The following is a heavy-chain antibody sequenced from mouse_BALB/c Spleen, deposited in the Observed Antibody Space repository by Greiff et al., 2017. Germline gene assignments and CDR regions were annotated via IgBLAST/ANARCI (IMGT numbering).Heavy chain of an antibody. J-gene: IGHJ4*01. V-gene: IGHV5-4*02. CDR3: ARRGGSSYGAMDY. CDR2: ISDGGSYT. CDR1: GFTFSDYY. D-gene: IGHD1-1*01. Sequence: EVKLVESGGGLVKPGGSLKLSCAASGFTFSDYYMYWVRQTPEKRLEWVATISDGGSYTYYPDSVKGRFTISRDNAKNNLYLQMSSLKSEDTAMYYWARRGGSSYGAMDYWGQGTSVTVSS.